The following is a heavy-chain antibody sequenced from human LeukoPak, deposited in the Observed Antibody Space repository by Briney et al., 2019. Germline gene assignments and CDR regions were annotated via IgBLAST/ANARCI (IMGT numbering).Heavy chain of an antibody. Sequence: ASVKVSCKASGYTFTGYYMHWVRQAPGQGLEWMGWINPNSGGTNYAQKFQGRVTMTRDTSISTAYMELSRLRSDDTAVYYCAREVWVPAATRTSYYYYYMDVWGKGTTVTISS. CDR2: INPNSGGT. CDR1: GYTFTGYY. J-gene: IGHJ6*03. V-gene: IGHV1-2*02. D-gene: IGHD2-2*01. CDR3: AREVWVPAATRTSYYYYYMDV.